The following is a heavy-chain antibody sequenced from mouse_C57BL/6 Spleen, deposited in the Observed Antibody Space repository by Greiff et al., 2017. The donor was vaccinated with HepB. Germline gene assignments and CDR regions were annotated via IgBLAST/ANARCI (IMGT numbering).Heavy chain of an antibody. CDR3: ARDREPFTGNYFDY. CDR1: RFTFSDYY. J-gene: IGHJ2*01. V-gene: IGHV5-16*01. Sequence: EVKLMESEGGLVQPGSSMKLSCTASRFTFSDYYMAWVRQVPEKGLEWVANINYDGSSTYYLDSLKSRFIISRDNAKNILYLQMSSLKSEDTATYYCARDREPFTGNYFDYWGQGTTLTVSS. CDR2: INYDGSST.